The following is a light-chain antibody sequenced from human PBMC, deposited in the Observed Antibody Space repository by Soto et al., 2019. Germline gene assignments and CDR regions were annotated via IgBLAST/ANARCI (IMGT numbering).Light chain of an antibody. CDR1: QRISRW. CDR2: KAS. J-gene: IGKJ4*01. Sequence: DIQRTQSPSTLSAAVGDRVTITGRASQRISRWLAWYQQKPGKVPKPLIHKASSLESGVPSRFSGSGSGTELTLTIDSLQPDDCATYYCQHYNSDPLTFGGGTTVEIQ. V-gene: IGKV1-5*03. CDR3: QHYNSDPLT.